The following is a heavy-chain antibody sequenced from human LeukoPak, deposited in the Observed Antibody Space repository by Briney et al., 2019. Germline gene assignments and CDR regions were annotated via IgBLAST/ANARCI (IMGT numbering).Heavy chain of an antibody. Sequence: AGGSLRLSCAASGFTFSSYGMHWVRQAPGKGLEWVAVISYDGSNKYYADSVKGRFTISRDNSKNTLYLQMNSLRAEDTAVYYCAKDKGYGSGSYLLDYWGQGTLVTVSS. CDR2: ISYDGSNK. D-gene: IGHD3-10*01. V-gene: IGHV3-30*18. J-gene: IGHJ4*02. CDR3: AKDKGYGSGSYLLDY. CDR1: GFTFSSYG.